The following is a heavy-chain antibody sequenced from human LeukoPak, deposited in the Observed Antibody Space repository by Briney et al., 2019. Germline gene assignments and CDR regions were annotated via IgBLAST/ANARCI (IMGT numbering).Heavy chain of an antibody. Sequence: PSQTLSLTCTVSGGSISSGSYYWSWIRQPPGKGLEWIGYIYYSGSTNYNPSLKSRATISVDTSKNQFSLKLSSVTAADTAVYYCARAASTGYYYYYMDVWGKGTTVTVSS. J-gene: IGHJ6*03. V-gene: IGHV4-61*01. CDR2: IYYSGST. CDR1: GGSISSGSYY. CDR3: ARAASTGYYYYYMDV. D-gene: IGHD1-14*01.